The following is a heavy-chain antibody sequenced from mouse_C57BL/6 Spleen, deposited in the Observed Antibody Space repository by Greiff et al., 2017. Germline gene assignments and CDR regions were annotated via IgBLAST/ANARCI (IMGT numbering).Heavy chain of an antibody. CDR1: GYAFSSSW. Sequence: QVQLQQSGPELVKPGASVKISCKASGYAFSSSWMNWVKQRPGKGLEWIGRIYPGDGDTNYNGKFKGKATLTADKSSSTAYMQLSSLTSEDSAVYFCARSPYGYDPYYYAMDYWGQGTSVTVSS. J-gene: IGHJ4*01. CDR2: IYPGDGDT. D-gene: IGHD2-2*01. V-gene: IGHV1-82*01. CDR3: ARSPYGYDPYYYAMDY.